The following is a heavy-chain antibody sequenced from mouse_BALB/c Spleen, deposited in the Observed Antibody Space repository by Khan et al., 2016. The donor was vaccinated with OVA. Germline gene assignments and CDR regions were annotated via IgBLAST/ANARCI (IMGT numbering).Heavy chain of an antibody. Sequence: QIQLVQSGPELKKPGETVKISCKASGYTFTNYGMNWVKQAPGKGLKWMGWINTYTGETTYTDDFKGRFAFSLETSASTAYLQINNLKNEDMATYFCARGASYGYFDVWGAGTTVTVSS. CDR1: GYTFTNYG. J-gene: IGHJ1*01. CDR2: INTYTGET. CDR3: ARGASYGYFDV. V-gene: IGHV9-1*02.